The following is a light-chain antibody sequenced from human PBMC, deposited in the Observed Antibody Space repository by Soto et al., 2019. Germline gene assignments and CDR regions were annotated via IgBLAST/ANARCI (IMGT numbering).Light chain of an antibody. Sequence: SYELTQPPSLSVSPGQTARITCSGDAFPKKYAYWYQQRSGQAPVLVIYEDTKRPSGIPERFSGSSSGTTATLTISGAHVEDEGDYFCYSPDSSGGIFGGGTKVTAL. CDR2: EDT. V-gene: IGLV3-10*01. J-gene: IGLJ2*01. CDR3: YSPDSSGGI. CDR1: AFPKKY.